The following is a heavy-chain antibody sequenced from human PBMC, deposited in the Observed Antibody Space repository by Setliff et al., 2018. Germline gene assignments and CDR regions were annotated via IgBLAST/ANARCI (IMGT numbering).Heavy chain of an antibody. J-gene: IGHJ6*03. Sequence: GASVKVSCKASGGTFTNYAINWVRQAPGQGLEWMGGINPIFGTADYTQNFQGRVTITTDESTSTAYMELSSLRSEDTAIYYCATERGLVVSATDYYMDVWSKGTTVTVSS. CDR1: GGTFTNYA. CDR2: INPIFGTA. D-gene: IGHD2-15*01. CDR3: ATERGLVVSATDYYMDV. V-gene: IGHV1-69*05.